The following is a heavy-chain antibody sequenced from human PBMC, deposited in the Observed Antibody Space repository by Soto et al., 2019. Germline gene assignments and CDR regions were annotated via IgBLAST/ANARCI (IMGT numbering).Heavy chain of an antibody. CDR2: INPHGGST. CDR1: GDTFTSYY. CDR3: ARSSGGNFGIIIEGSNWFDP. V-gene: IGHV1-46*01. J-gene: IGHJ5*02. D-gene: IGHD3-3*01. Sequence: GASVNVSCTAPGDTFTSYYLNWVRQAPGQGLEWMGVINPHGGSTKYAQKFQGRVTMTRDTSRSTVYMELRSLRSDDTAIYYCARSSGGNFGIIIEGSNWFDPWGQGTLVTVSS.